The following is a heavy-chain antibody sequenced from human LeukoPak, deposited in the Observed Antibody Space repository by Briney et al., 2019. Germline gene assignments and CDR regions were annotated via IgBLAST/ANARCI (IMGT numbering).Heavy chain of an antibody. CDR1: GYTFTSYY. J-gene: IGHJ3*02. V-gene: IGHV1-46*01. CDR3: ARVALRDCSSTSCPPEADAFDI. Sequence: GASVKVSCKASGYTFTSYYMHWVRQAPGQGLEWMGIINPSGGSTSYAQKFQGRVTMTRDTSTSTVYMELSSLRSEDTAVYYCARVALRDCSSTSCPPEADAFDIWGQGTMVTVSS. D-gene: IGHD2-2*01. CDR2: INPSGGST.